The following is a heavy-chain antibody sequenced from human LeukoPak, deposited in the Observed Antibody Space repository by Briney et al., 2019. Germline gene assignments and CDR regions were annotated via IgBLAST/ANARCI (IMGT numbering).Heavy chain of an antibody. CDR3: AKDLGRYRNNYFDY. Sequence: GGSLRLSCAASGFTVSDKYMTWVRQAPGKGLEWVATTSGSGGGTYYADSVKGRFTISRDDSKNTLYLQMNSLRAEDTAVYYCAKDLGRYRNNYFDYWGQGTLVTVSS. D-gene: IGHD1-26*01. CDR2: TSGSGGGT. V-gene: IGHV3-23*01. CDR1: GFTVSDKY. J-gene: IGHJ4*02.